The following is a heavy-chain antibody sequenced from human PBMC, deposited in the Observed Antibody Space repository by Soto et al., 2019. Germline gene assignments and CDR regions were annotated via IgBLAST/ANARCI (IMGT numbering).Heavy chain of an antibody. CDR1: GGTFSRHS. Sequence: QVQLVQSGAEVKKPGSSVKVSCKASGGTFSRHSISWVRQAPGQGLEWMGGITPMFGKANYAQKFQGRVTISAGEITGKVLMEVSRLRSEDTAIYYCARDGNLYDNNNYYYPYWGQGTLVTVSS. V-gene: IGHV1-69*01. CDR3: ARDGNLYDNNNYYYPY. J-gene: IGHJ4*02. CDR2: ITPMFGKA. D-gene: IGHD3-22*01.